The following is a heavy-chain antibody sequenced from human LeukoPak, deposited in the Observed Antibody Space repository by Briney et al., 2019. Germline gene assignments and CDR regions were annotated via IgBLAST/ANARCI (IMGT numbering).Heavy chain of an antibody. J-gene: IGHJ6*03. CDR2: ITPIFGTA. D-gene: IGHD3-10*01. CDR3: ARGVIINYYYYYMDV. V-gene: IGHV1-69*06. Sequence: GASVKVSCKASGGTFSSYAISWVRQAPGQGLEWMGGITPIFGTANYAQKFQGRVTITADKSTSTAYMELSSLRSEDTAVYYCARGVIINYYYYYMDVWGKGTTVTVSS. CDR1: GGTFSSYA.